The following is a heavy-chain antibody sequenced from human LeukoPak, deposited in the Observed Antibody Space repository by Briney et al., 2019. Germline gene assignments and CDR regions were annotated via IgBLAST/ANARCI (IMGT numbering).Heavy chain of an antibody. J-gene: IGHJ4*02. D-gene: IGHD3-22*01. CDR3: ARGFNYYDSSGYDYGAYPFDY. CDR1: GGSISSYY. CDR2: IYYSGST. Sequence: SETLSLTCTVSGGSISSYYWSWTRQPPGKGLEWIGYIYYSGSTNYNPSLKSRVTISVDTSKNQFSLKLSSVTAADTAVYYCARGFNYYDSSGYDYGAYPFDYWGQGTLVTVSS. V-gene: IGHV4-59*01.